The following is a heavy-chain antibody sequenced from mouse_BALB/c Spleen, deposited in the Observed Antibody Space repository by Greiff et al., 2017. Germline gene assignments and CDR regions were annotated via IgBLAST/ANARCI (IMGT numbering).Heavy chain of an antibody. CDR1: GFSLTSYG. J-gene: IGHJ4*01. CDR2: IWAGGST. CDR3: ARGEGYYAMDY. V-gene: IGHV2-9*02. Sequence: VKLVESGPGLVAPSQSLSITCTVSGFSLTSYGVHWVRQPPGKGLEWLGVIWAGGSTNYNSALMSRLSISKDNSKSQVFLKMNSLQTDDTAMYYCARGEGYYAMDYWGQGTSVTVSS.